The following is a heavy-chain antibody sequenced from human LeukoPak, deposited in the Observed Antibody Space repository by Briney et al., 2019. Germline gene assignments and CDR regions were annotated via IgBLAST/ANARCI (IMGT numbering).Heavy chain of an antibody. Sequence: ASVKVSCKASGYTFTSYGISWVRQAPGQGLEWMGWMNPNSGNTGYAQKFQGRVTITRNTSISTAYMELSSLRSEDTAVYYCARGYSSGWYAGLNYYFGYWGQGTLVIVSS. V-gene: IGHV1-8*03. CDR1: GYTFTSYG. J-gene: IGHJ4*02. CDR2: MNPNSGNT. CDR3: ARGYSSGWYAGLNYYFGY. D-gene: IGHD6-19*01.